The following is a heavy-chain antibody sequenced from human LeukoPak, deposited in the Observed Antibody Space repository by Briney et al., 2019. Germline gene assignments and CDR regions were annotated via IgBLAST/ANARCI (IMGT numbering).Heavy chain of an antibody. V-gene: IGHV3-74*01. J-gene: IGHJ4*02. D-gene: IGHD1-26*01. CDR1: GFTFRSDW. CDR3: GRALGSPLDY. CDR2: INSDGSST. Sequence: GGSLRLSCAASGFTFRSDWMHWVRQAPGKGLVWVSRINSDGSSTAYADSAKGRFTISRDNAKNTLYLQMNSLRAEDTAVYYCGRALGSPLDYWGQGTLVTVSS.